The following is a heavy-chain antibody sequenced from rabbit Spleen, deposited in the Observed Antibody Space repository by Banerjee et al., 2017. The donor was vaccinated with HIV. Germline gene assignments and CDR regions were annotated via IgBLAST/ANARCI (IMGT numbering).Heavy chain of an antibody. CDR2: IATGSSGFT. D-gene: IGHD6-1*01. V-gene: IGHV1S40*01. CDR1: GLSFSSTYY. J-gene: IGHJ4*01. CDR3: ARDGGSYDYIDGYFNL. Sequence: QSLEESGGGLVQPEGSLTLTCTASGLSFSSTYYMCWVRQAPGKGLEWIGCIATGSSGFTYFASWAKGRFTISKTSSTTVTLRMTSLTAADRAAYFCARDGGSYDYIDGYFNLWGQGTLVTVS.